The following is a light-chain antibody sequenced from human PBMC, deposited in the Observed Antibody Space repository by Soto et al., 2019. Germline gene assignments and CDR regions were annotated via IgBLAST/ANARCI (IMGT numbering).Light chain of an antibody. J-gene: IGKJ4*01. Sequence: DHQMTQSPSTLSASVGDRVTVTCRASQSITGWVAWYQQKPGKAPKLLIYKAATLTSGVPSRFSGSGSGTEFTLTISSLQPEDFATYYCHQYSTYPLTFGGGTKVEMK. V-gene: IGKV1-5*03. CDR1: QSITGW. CDR3: HQYSTYPLT. CDR2: KAA.